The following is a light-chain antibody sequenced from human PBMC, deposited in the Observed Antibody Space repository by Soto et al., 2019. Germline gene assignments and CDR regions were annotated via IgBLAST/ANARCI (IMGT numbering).Light chain of an antibody. J-gene: IGKJ3*01. CDR2: ASS. Sequence: DMEMVQSPSSLSASVGDRVTLTCRASENIANYLNWYQQKPGRAPKLLIYASSTLHSGVPSRFSGHGYGTDFNLTINDLQPDDVAVYFCQQSYSTPRFSFGPGT. CDR1: ENIANY. CDR3: QQSYSTPRFS. V-gene: IGKV1-39*01.